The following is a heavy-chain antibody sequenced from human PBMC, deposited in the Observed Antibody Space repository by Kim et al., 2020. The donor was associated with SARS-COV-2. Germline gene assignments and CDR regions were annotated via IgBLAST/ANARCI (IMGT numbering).Heavy chain of an antibody. CDR3: ARDPSSVSYYFDY. Sequence: YVDSVKGRFTISRDNSKNTLYLQMNNLRAEDTAVYYCARDPSSVSYYFDYWGQGTLVTVSS. V-gene: IGHV3-53*01. J-gene: IGHJ4*02. D-gene: IGHD1-26*01.